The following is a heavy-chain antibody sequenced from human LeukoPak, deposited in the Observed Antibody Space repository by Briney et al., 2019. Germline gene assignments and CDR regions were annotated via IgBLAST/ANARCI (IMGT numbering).Heavy chain of an antibody. Sequence: SETLSLTCTVSGGSNSSYYWSWIRQPPGKGLEWIGYIYYSGSTNYNPSLKSRVTISVDTSKNQFSLKLSSVTAADTAVYYCARDAELYGMDVWGQGTTVTVSS. V-gene: IGHV4-59*01. J-gene: IGHJ6*02. D-gene: IGHD2/OR15-2a*01. CDR3: ARDAELYGMDV. CDR1: GGSNSSYY. CDR2: IYYSGST.